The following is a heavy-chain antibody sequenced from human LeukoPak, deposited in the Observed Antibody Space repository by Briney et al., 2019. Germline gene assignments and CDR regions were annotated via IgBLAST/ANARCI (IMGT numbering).Heavy chain of an antibody. CDR2: IYYSGST. V-gene: IGHV4-39*01. J-gene: IGHJ4*02. CDR1: GGSISSSSYY. Sequence: PSETLSLTCTVSGGSISSSSYYWGWIRRPPGKGLEWIGSIYYSGSTYYNPSLKSRVTISVDTSKNQFSLKLSSVTAADTAVCYCAISDSSGIIFDYWGQGTLVTVSS. D-gene: IGHD3-22*01. CDR3: AISDSSGIIFDY.